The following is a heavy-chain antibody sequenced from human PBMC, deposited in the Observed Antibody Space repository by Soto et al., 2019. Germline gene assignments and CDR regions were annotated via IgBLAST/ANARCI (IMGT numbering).Heavy chain of an antibody. D-gene: IGHD6-19*01. CDR1: RVAFSKFI. CDR3: AKVRYSSPMGYYYGMDV. J-gene: IGHJ6*02. CDR2: IIPIFGTA. Sequence: SVKVSCKASRVAFSKFIVTWVRQAPGLGLEWVGGIIPIFGTANYAQKFQGRVTITADESTSTSYMEVNNLRSEDTAVHYCAKVRYSSPMGYYYGMDVWGQGTTVTVSS. V-gene: IGHV1-69*13.